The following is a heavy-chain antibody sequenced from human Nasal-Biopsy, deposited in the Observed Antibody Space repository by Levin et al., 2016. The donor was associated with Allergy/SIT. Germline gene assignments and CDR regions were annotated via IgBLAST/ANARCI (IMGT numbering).Heavy chain of an antibody. D-gene: IGHD3-10*01. CDR2: IKSIGSGGTT. CDR1: GLTFSEAW. V-gene: IGHV3-15*01. CDR3: VHIGYGSGTYPLEH. Sequence: GESLKISCAVSGLTFSEAWMSWVRQGSGKGLEWLGRIKSIGSGGTTDHAAPVEGRFTISRDDSRNTVFLNMNSLKTEDTGVYYCVHIGYGSGTYPLEHWGQGTLVTVSS. J-gene: IGHJ1*01.